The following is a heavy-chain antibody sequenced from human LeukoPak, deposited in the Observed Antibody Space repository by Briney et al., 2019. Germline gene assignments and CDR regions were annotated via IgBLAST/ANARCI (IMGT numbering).Heavy chain of an antibody. CDR1: GFTFSSYI. Sequence: GGSLRLSCAASGFTFSSYIMNWVRQAPGKGLEWVSYISSSGSTIYYADSVKGRFTISRDNAKNSLYLQMNSLRAEDTAVYYCARAVAVRFDYWGQGTLVTVSS. J-gene: IGHJ4*02. CDR3: ARAVAVRFDY. CDR2: ISSSGSTI. V-gene: IGHV3-48*03. D-gene: IGHD6-19*01.